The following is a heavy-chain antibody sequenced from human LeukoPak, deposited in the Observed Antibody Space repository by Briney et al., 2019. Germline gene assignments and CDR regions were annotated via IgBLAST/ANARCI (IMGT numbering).Heavy chain of an antibody. CDR1: GGSISSYY. J-gene: IGHJ5*02. D-gene: IGHD4/OR15-4a*01. CDR2: IYYNGDT. CDR3: VRGPYGASISNWFDP. Sequence: KPSETLSLTCTVSGGSISSYYWSWIRQPPGKGLEWIGYIYYNGDTHYNPSLNSRLSISVDTPNNQFSLNLRSVTAADTAVYYCVRGPYGASISNWFDPWGQGTLVTVSS. V-gene: IGHV4-59*01.